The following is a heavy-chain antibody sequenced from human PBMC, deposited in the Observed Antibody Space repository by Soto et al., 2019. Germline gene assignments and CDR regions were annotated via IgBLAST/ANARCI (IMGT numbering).Heavy chain of an antibody. CDR2: IYYSGST. Sequence: TLSLTCTVSGGSISSSSYYWGWIRQPPGKGLEWIGSIYYSGSTYYNPALKSRVTISVDTSKNQFSLKLSSVAAADTAVYYCARQEQQSYGMDVWGQGTTVTVSS. J-gene: IGHJ6*02. V-gene: IGHV4-39*01. CDR3: ARQEQQSYGMDV. D-gene: IGHD6-13*01. CDR1: GGSISSSSYY.